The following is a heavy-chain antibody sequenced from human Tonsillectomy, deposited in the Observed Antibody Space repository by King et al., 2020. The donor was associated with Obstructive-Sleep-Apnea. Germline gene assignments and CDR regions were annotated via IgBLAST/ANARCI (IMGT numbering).Heavy chain of an antibody. J-gene: IGHJ4*02. Sequence: VQLVESGAEVKKPGESLRISCKVSGYSFTSYWISWVLQMPGKGLEWRGRSESSDSYTNYSPSFKGHVTISADKSISTAYLQWSSLKASDTAMYYCARHPVGASSFADYWGQGTLVTVSS. CDR3: ARHPVGASSFADY. V-gene: IGHV5-10-1*01. CDR2: SESSDSYT. D-gene: IGHD1-26*01. CDR1: GYSFTSYW.